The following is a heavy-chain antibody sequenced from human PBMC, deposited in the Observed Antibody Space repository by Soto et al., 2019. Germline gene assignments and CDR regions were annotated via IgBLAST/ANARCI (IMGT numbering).Heavy chain of an antibody. CDR1: GYSFTIYW. Sequence: GESLKISCKGSGYSFTIYWIGWVRQMPGKGLECMGIIYPGDSDTRYSPSFQCQVTISADKSISTAYLQWGSLKASDTAMYYCARAMVRGKNYYGMDVWGQGTTVTVSS. D-gene: IGHD3-10*01. CDR3: ARAMVRGKNYYGMDV. V-gene: IGHV5-51*01. CDR2: IYPGDSDT. J-gene: IGHJ6*02.